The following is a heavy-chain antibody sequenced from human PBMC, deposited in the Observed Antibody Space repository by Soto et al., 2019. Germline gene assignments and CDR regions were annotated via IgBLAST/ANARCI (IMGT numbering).Heavy chain of an antibody. D-gene: IGHD3-16*01. J-gene: IGHJ4*02. Sequence: EVQLLESGGGLVQPGGSLRLSCAASGFTFNNYAMTWVRQAPGKGLEWVSTISGLGGSTYYADSVKSRFTLSRDNSKSTVNLQRSSLRVDDTAVYYGEKAEVGPEFDYWGQGILVTVSS. V-gene: IGHV3-23*01. CDR2: ISGLGGST. CDR3: EKAEVGPEFDY. CDR1: GFTFNNYA.